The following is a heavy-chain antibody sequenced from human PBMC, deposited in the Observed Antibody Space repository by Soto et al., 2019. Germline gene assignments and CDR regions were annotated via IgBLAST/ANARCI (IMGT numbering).Heavy chain of an antibody. Sequence: GSLRLSCAASGFTFSSYSMNWVRQAPGKGLEWVSSISSSSSYIYYADSVKGRFTISRDNAKNSLYLQMNSLRAEDTAVYYCARDGDHDAFDIWGQGTMVTVSS. D-gene: IGHD7-27*01. CDR3: ARDGDHDAFDI. V-gene: IGHV3-21*01. J-gene: IGHJ3*02. CDR2: ISSSSSYI. CDR1: GFTFSSYS.